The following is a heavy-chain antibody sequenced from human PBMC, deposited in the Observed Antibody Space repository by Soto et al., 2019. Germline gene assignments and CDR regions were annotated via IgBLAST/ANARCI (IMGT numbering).Heavy chain of an antibody. CDR3: ARDSSSYFDY. V-gene: IGHV3-30*03. CDR2: ISYDGSNK. Sequence: GGSLRLSCAASGFTVSSNYMSWVRQAPGKGLEWVAVISYDGSNKYYADSVKGRFTISRDNSKNTLYLQMNSLRAEDTAVYYCARDSSSYFDYWGQGTLVTVSS. D-gene: IGHD6-6*01. J-gene: IGHJ4*02. CDR1: GFTVSSNY.